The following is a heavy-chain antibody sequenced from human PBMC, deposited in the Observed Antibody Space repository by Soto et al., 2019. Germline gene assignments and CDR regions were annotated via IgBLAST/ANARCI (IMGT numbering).Heavy chain of an antibody. CDR1: GWAFNGYF. CDR3: ARAGAALVRGSIGGFDY. D-gene: IGHD3-10*01. J-gene: IGHJ4*02. Sequence: QVHLQQWGAGLLKPSETLSLTCAVNGWAFNGYFWTCIRHSPGKVLQWIGEINHSGTVDYNPSLKSRFTFSIDTSTKQFSLTLTSVTAANTAVYYCARAGAALVRGSIGGFDYRGQGTLVTVYS. V-gene: IGHV4-34*01. CDR2: INHSGTV.